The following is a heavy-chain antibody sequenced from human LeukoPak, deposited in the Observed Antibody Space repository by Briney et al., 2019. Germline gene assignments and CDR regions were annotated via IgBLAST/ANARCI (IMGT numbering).Heavy chain of an antibody. D-gene: IGHD3-22*01. CDR1: GFPFSSYS. J-gene: IGHJ4*02. CDR2: ISGGGGTT. CDR3: AKVYDSSGYAPNDH. Sequence: GGSLRLSCAASGFPFSSYSMHWVRQAPGKGLEWVSIISGGGGTTYYADSVKGRLTISRDNSKNTLHLQMNSLRGEDTAIYYCAKVYDSSGYAPNDHWGQGTLVTVSS. V-gene: IGHV3-23*01.